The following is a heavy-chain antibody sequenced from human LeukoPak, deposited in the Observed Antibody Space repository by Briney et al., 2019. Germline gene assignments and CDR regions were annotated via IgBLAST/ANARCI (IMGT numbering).Heavy chain of an antibody. J-gene: IGHJ4*02. D-gene: IGHD6-6*01. CDR2: VSYDGSNK. V-gene: IGHV3-30-3*01. Sequence: GRSLRLSCAASGFTFSSYAMHWVRQAPGKGLEWVAVVSYDGSNKYYADSVKGRFTISRDNSKNTLYLQMNSLRAEDTAVYYCATPIYSSSAKTGGCDYWGQGTLVTVSS. CDR3: ATPIYSSSAKTGGCDY. CDR1: GFTFSSYA.